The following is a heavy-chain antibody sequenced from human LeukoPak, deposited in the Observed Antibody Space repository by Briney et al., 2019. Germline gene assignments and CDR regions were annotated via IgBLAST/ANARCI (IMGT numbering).Heavy chain of an antibody. CDR1: GGSISSSTYY. D-gene: IGHD6-19*01. CDR3: ARLSSGWNPNFDY. V-gene: IGHV4-39*07. Sequence: KPSETLSLTCTVSGGSISSSTYYWGWIRQPPGKGLEWIGSIYYSGRTYYSPSLKSRVTIPVDTSKNQFSLKLSSVTATDTAVYYCARLSSGWNPNFDYWGQGTLVTVSS. J-gene: IGHJ4*02. CDR2: IYYSGRT.